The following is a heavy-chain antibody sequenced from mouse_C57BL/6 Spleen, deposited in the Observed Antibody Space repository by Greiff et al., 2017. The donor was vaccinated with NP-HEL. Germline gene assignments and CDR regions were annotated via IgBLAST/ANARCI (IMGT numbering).Heavy chain of an antibody. CDR2: ISDGGSYT. J-gene: IGHJ3*01. Sequence: EVKLVESGGGLVKPGGSLKLSCAASGFTFSSYAMSWVRQTPEKRLEWVATISDGGSYTYSPDNVKGRFTISRDNAKNNLYLQMSHLKSEDTAMYYCARDYDGGFAYWGQGTLVTVSA. CDR1: GFTFSSYA. D-gene: IGHD2-12*01. CDR3: ARDYDGGFAY. V-gene: IGHV5-4*01.